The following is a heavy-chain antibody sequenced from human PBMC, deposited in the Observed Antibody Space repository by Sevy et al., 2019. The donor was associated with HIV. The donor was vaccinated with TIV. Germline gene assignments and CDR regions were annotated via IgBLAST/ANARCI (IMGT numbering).Heavy chain of an antibody. CDR3: GIRATTKYYYDSSGYYLAHYFDY. V-gene: IGHV3-23*01. J-gene: IGHJ4*02. CDR2: ISGSGGST. Sequence: GGSLRLSCAASGFTFSSYAMSWVRQAPGKGLEWVSAISGSGGSTYYADSVKGRFTISRDNSKNTLYLQMNSLRAEDTVVHYCGIRATTKYYYDSSGYYLAHYFDYWGQGTLVTVSS. D-gene: IGHD3-22*01. CDR1: GFTFSSYA.